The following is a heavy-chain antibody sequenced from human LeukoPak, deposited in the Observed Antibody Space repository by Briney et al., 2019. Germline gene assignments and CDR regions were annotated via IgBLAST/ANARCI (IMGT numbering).Heavy chain of an antibody. CDR2: IRYDGSNK. V-gene: IGHV3-30*02. J-gene: IGHJ4*02. CDR1: GFTFSSYG. Sequence: GGSLRLSCAASGFTFSSYGMNEVRQARGKGLEWVAFIRYDGSNKYYAASVKGRFTISRDNSRNTLYLQMNSLRAEDTAVYYCKHGSYFDYWGQGTLVTVSS. D-gene: IGHD1-26*01. CDR3: KHGSYFDY.